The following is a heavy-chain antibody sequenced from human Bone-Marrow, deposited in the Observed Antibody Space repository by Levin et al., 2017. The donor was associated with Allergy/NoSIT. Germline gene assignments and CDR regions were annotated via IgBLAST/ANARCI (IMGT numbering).Heavy chain of an antibody. J-gene: IGHJ3*02. D-gene: IGHD3-22*01. V-gene: IGHV3-7*01. CDR2: IKQDGSEK. CDR3: ARTYYYDSSGYRTTFDI. Sequence: GGSLRLSCAASGFTFSSYWMSWVRQAPGKGLEWVANIKQDGSEKYYVDSVKGRFTISRDNAKNSLYLQMNSLRAEDTAVYYCARTYYYDSSGYRTTFDIWGQGTMVTVSS. CDR1: GFTFSSYW.